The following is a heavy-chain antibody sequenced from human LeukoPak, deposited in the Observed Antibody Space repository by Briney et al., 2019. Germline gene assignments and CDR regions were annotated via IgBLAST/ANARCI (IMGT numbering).Heavy chain of an antibody. J-gene: IGHJ4*02. CDR3: ARLYSQELDLLLLIGYYDY. CDR2: INPNSGDS. V-gene: IGHV1-2*07. D-gene: IGHD2-15*01. Sequence: ASVKVSRKTSGYTFPANFMHWVRQAPGQGLEWMGWINPNSGDSNSAHKFQGRVTMTRDTSISTAYMELSGLTSDDTAIYYCARLYSQELDLLLLIGYYDYWGQGTLVTVSS. CDR1: GYTFPANF.